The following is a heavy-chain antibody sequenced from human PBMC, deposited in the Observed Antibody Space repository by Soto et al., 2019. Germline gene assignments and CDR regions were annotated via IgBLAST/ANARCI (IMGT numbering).Heavy chain of an antibody. D-gene: IGHD1-1*01. V-gene: IGHV3-23*01. J-gene: IGHJ4*02. CDR3: ARAGFERLYFDQ. Sequence: GGSLRLSCAASGFTFSGFALSWFRQAPGQGLEWVSTISDSDGGTYYAGSVKGRFTISRDISTNMFFLQMNKLSAEDMATYYCARAGFERLYFDQWGRGTLVTVSS. CDR2: ISDSDGGT. CDR1: GFTFSGFA.